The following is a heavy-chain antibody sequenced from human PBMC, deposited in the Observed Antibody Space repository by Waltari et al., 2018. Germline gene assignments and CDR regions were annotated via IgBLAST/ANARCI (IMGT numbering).Heavy chain of an antibody. J-gene: IGHJ4*02. Sequence: QVQLQESGPGLVKPSETLSLTCTVSGGSISSFYWSWIRQPPGKGLEWIGYIYYRWNTNYIPALKNRVTISVDTSKTQFSLKLSSLTSADTAVYYCARARGFGEYHFDYWGQGTLVTVSS. V-gene: IGHV4-59*01. CDR1: GGSISSFY. CDR3: ARARGFGEYHFDY. D-gene: IGHD3-10*01. CDR2: IYYRWNT.